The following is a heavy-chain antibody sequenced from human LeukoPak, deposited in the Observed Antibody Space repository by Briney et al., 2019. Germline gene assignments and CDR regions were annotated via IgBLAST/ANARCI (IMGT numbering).Heavy chain of an antibody. V-gene: IGHV3-23*01. CDR1: GFTFSTYA. CDR3: ARSELGYNYHYMDV. J-gene: IGHJ6*03. D-gene: IGHD7-27*01. Sequence: GGSLRLSCAASGFTFSTYAMTWVRQAPGKGLEWVSGIGGSGGTTYYADSVKGRFTISRDNSKNTLYLQMNSLSAEGTAVYYCARSELGYNYHYMDVWGKGTTVTVSS. CDR2: IGGSGGTT.